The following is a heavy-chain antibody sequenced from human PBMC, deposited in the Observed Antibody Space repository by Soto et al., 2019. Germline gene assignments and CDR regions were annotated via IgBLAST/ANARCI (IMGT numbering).Heavy chain of an antibody. Sequence: QVQLVQSGAEVKKPGASVKVSCKASGYSFTSYDMNWVRQATGQGLEWMGWMNPNSGNTGYAQKFQGRVTMTRITSIRTDYMALSSLSSEDTAVYYCARVGFLAGSPIDYWGQGTLVTVSS. V-gene: IGHV1-8*01. CDR2: MNPNSGNT. CDR3: ARVGFLAGSPIDY. CDR1: GYSFTSYD. J-gene: IGHJ4*02. D-gene: IGHD3-3*01.